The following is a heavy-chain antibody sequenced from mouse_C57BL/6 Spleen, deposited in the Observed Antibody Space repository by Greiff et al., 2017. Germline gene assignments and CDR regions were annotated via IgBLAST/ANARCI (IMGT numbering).Heavy chain of an antibody. Sequence: QVQLQQPGAELVMPGASVKLSCKASGYTFTSYWMHWVKQRPGQGLEWIGEIDPSDSYTNYTQKFKGKSTLTVDKSSSTACMQLSSLTSEDSAVYYCARSGLYYGSSYGYFDVWGTGTTVTVSS. CDR2: IDPSDSYT. CDR3: ARSGLYYGSSYGYFDV. J-gene: IGHJ1*03. D-gene: IGHD1-1*01. CDR1: GYTFTSYW. V-gene: IGHV1-69*01.